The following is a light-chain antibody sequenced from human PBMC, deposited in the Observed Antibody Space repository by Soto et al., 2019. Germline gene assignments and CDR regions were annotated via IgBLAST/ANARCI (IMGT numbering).Light chain of an antibody. V-gene: IGLV3-10*01. CDR1: ALPKTY. CDR2: EDS. Sequence: YELTQSPSVSVSPGQTARITCSGDALPKTYAYWYQQKSGQAPVLVIYEDSKRPSGIPERFSGSSSGTMATLTISGAQVEDEADYYCYSTDSSGNHWVFGGGTKVTVL. CDR3: YSTDSSGNHWV. J-gene: IGLJ3*02.